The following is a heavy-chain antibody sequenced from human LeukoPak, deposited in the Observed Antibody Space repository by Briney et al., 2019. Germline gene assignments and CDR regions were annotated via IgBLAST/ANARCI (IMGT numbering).Heavy chain of an antibody. CDR1: GFTFSSYG. Sequence: PGRSLRLSCAASGFTFSSYGMHWVRQAPGKGLEWVAVISYDGSNKYYADSVKGRFTISRDNSKNTLYLQMNSLRAEDTAVYYCAKDFRGYCSSTSCQSRNWFDLWGQGTLVTVSS. D-gene: IGHD2-2*03. CDR3: AKDFRGYCSSTSCQSRNWFDL. V-gene: IGHV3-30*18. CDR2: ISYDGSNK. J-gene: IGHJ5*02.